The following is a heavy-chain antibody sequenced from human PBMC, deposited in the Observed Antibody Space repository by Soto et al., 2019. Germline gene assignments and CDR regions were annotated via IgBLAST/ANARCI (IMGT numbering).Heavy chain of an antibody. J-gene: IGHJ6*02. CDR1: GGSISSYY. V-gene: IGHV4-59*01. CDR3: ARDKYNYDFWSGYYIYYYYGMDV. D-gene: IGHD3-3*01. Sequence: QVQLQESGPGLVKPSETLSLTCTVSGGSISSYYWSWIRQPPGKGLEWIGYIYYSGSTNYNPSLKSRVTISVDTSNNQFSLKLSSVTAADTAVYYCARDKYNYDFWSGYYIYYYYGMDVWGQGTTVTVSS. CDR2: IYYSGST.